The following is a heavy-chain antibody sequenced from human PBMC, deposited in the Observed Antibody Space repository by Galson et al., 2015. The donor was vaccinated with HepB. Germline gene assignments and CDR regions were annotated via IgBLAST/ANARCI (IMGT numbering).Heavy chain of an antibody. J-gene: IGHJ4*02. CDR3: ARDRYGLERRGGFDY. D-gene: IGHD1-1*01. CDR1: GGTFSSYT. V-gene: IGHV1-69*04. CDR2: IIPILGIA. Sequence: SVKVSCKASGGTFSSYTISWVRQAPGQGLEWMGRIIPILGIANYAQKFQGRVTITADKSTSTAYMELSSLRSEDTAVYYCARDRYGLERRGGFDYWGQGTLVTVSS.